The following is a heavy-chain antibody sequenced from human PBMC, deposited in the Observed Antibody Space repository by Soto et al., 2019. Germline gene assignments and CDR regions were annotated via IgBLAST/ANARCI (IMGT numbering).Heavy chain of an antibody. V-gene: IGHV3-23*01. CDR2: ISGSGGST. J-gene: IGHJ1*01. D-gene: IGHD1-26*01. CDR1: GFTFSSYA. Sequence: EVQLLESGGGLVQPGGSLRLSCAASGFTFSSYAMSWVRQAPGKGLEWVSAISGSGGSTYYADSVKGRFTISRDNSKNTLYLQMNSLRAEDTAVYYCAKDLDGKRWELLGDFQHWGQGTLVTVSS. CDR3: AKDLDGKRWELLGDFQH.